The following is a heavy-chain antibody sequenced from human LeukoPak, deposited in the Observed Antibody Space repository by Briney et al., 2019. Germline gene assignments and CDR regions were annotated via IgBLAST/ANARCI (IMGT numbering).Heavy chain of an antibody. J-gene: IGHJ6*03. CDR3: ARAIQDTNFSYGSLYYYYMDV. CDR2: INTDGSST. V-gene: IGHV3-74*01. CDR1: GFTFSNYW. Sequence: GGSLRLSCAASGFTFSNYWMHWVRQAPGKGLVWVSRINTDGSSTNYADSVKGRFTISRDNAKNTVYLQMNSLRAEDTAVYYCARAIQDTNFSYGSLYYYYMDVWGKGTTVTVSS. D-gene: IGHD5-18*01.